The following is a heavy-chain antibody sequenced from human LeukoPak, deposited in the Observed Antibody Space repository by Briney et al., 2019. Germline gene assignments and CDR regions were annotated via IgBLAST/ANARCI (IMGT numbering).Heavy chain of an antibody. Sequence: PSETLSLTCTVSGGSISSSSYYWGWIRQPPGKGLEWIGSIYYSGSTYYNPSLKSRVTISVDTSKNQFSLKLSSVTAADTAVYYCARRLRRDGYNPEGDYWGQGTLVTVSS. J-gene: IGHJ4*02. CDR1: GGSISSSSYY. CDR2: IYYSGST. V-gene: IGHV4-39*01. D-gene: IGHD5-24*01. CDR3: ARRLRRDGYNPEGDY.